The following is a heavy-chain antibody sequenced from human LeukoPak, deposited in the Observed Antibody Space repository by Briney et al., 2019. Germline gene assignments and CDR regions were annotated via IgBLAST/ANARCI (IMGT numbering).Heavy chain of an antibody. CDR3: ARERELLRGDALDI. D-gene: IGHD1-26*01. CDR2: IYTSGNT. Sequence: PSETLSLTCTVSGGSISSYYWTWIRQPAGKGLEWIGRIYTSGNTNYNPSLKSRVTMSVDTSKNQFSLKLSSVTAADTAVYYCARERELLRGDALDIWGQGTMVTVSS. V-gene: IGHV4-4*07. J-gene: IGHJ3*02. CDR1: GGSISSYY.